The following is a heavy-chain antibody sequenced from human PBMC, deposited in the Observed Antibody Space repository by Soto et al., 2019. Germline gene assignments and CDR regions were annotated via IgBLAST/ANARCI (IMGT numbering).Heavy chain of an antibody. CDR2: INHSGSS. CDR3: TRGLFSGSSYSGSWYYFDY. Sequence: SETLSLTCAVSGGSFSGYIWTWIRQTPGKGLQWIGQINHSGSSIYNPSLKNRVTISTMSNNKFSLELSSVTAADTAVYYCTRGLFSGSSYSGSWYYFDYWGQGTMVTVSS. CDR1: GGSFSGYI. D-gene: IGHD1-26*01. V-gene: IGHV4-34*01. J-gene: IGHJ4*02.